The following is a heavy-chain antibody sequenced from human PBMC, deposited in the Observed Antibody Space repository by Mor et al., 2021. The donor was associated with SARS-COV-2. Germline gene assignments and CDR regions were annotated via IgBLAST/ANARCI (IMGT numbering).Heavy chain of an antibody. Sequence: LEWVGRIKSKTDGGTTDYAAPVKGRFTISRDDSKNTLYLQMNSLKTEDTAVYYCTTDDPMYSGSYFYFDYWGQGTLVTVS. J-gene: IGHJ4*02. D-gene: IGHD1-26*01. CDR3: TTDDPMYSGSYFYFDY. V-gene: IGHV3-15*01. CDR2: IKSKTDGGTT.